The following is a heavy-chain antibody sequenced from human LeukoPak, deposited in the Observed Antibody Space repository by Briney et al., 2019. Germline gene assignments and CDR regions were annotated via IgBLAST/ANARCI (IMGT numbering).Heavy chain of an antibody. D-gene: IGHD3-9*01. J-gene: IGHJ5*02. CDR2: ISGNCGST. CDR3: AEFPFCGYFGWPRGPFDP. Sequence: GGSLRLSCAASGFTFSSYAMSWVRQAPWKGLEWVSAISGNCGSTYYSDSVKGRFTISRDNSKNTLYLQMNSLRAEDTAIDYCAEFPFCGYFGWPRGPFDPRGQGTLVTVSS. CDR1: GFTFSSYA. V-gene: IGHV3-23*01.